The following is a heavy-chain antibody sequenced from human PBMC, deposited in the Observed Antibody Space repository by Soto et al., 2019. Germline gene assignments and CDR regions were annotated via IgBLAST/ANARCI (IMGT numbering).Heavy chain of an antibody. CDR3: AKVQPSLTTRPDYFDH. Sequence: EVQLLESGGGLVQPGGSLRLSCAASGFTFSSYAMNWVRQAPGKGLEWVSSITAKSGSTYYADSVKGRFTISRDNSKNTLSLQVNSLRVEDTAVYYCAKVQPSLTTRPDYFDHWGQGTLVTVAS. D-gene: IGHD6-6*01. V-gene: IGHV3-23*01. CDR1: GFTFSSYA. J-gene: IGHJ4*02. CDR2: ITAKSGST.